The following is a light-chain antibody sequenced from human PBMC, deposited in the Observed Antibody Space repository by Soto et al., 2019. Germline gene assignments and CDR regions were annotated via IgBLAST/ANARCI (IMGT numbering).Light chain of an antibody. J-gene: IGKJ1*01. CDR2: GAS. Sequence: VVMSQSPATLSVTNRERANLSCRASQSVGTKLAWYQQTPGQAPRLLIYGASNRATGVPARISGSVSGTEFTLTIASLQSEDFAVYYCQQYSSWLWTFGQGTKVDIK. CDR1: QSVGTK. CDR3: QQYSSWLWT. V-gene: IGKV3-15*01.